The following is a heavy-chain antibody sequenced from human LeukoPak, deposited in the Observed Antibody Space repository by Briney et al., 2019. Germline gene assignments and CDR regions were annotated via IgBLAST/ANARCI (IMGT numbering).Heavy chain of an antibody. CDR2: IYYSGST. J-gene: IGHJ6*03. CDR1: GGSISSSSYY. V-gene: IGHV4-39*07. CDR3: ARAWGHYYYYMDV. D-gene: IGHD7-27*01. Sequence: SETLSLTCTVSGGSISSSSYYWGWIRQPPGKGLEWIGSIYYSGSTYYNPSLKSRVTISVDTSKNQFSLKLSSVTAADTAVYYCARAWGHYYYYMDVWGKGTTVTVSS.